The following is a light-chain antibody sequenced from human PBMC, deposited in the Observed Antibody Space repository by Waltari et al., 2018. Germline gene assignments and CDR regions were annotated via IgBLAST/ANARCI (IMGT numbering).Light chain of an antibody. CDR2: KAS. V-gene: IGKV1-5*03. CDR3: QHYNSFSALVT. CDR1: QSISRW. Sequence: DIQMTQSPSTVSASVGDRVTITCRASQSISRWLAWYQQKPGKAPKLLITKASSLQSGVPSRFSGSGSGTEFTLNITSLQPDDFATYYCQHYNSFSALVTFGPGTQVDIK. J-gene: IGKJ3*01.